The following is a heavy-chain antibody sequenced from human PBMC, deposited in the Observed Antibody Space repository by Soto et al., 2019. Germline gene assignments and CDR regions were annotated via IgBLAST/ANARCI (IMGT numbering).Heavy chain of an antibody. CDR2: IYYSGST. CDR3: ARHGGSGVDY. CDR1: GGSISSSSYY. J-gene: IGHJ4*02. Sequence: QLQLQESGPGLVKPSETLSLTCTVSGGSISSSSYYWGWIRQPPGKGLEWIGGIYYSGSTYYNPSLKSRVTISVDTSKNQFSLKLSSVTAADTAVYYCARHGGSGVDYWGQGTLVTVSS. D-gene: IGHD6-19*01. V-gene: IGHV4-39*01.